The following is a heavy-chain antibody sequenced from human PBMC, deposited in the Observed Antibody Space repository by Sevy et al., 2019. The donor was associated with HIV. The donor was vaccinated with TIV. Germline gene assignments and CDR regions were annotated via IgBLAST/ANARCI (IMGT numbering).Heavy chain of an antibody. Sequence: SETLSLTCTVSGGSVSSGSYYWSWIRQPPGKGLEWIGYIYQSGSTKYNPSLKSRVTLSVDTSKNQFSLKLSSVIAADTAVYYCARAYSSSWTGYYFDYWGQGTLVTVSS. CDR2: IYQSGST. V-gene: IGHV4-61*01. CDR3: ARAYSSSWTGYYFDY. CDR1: GGSVSSGSYY. D-gene: IGHD6-13*01. J-gene: IGHJ4*02.